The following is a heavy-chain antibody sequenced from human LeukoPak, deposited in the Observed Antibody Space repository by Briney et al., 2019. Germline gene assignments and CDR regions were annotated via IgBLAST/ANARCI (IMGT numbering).Heavy chain of an antibody. Sequence: KPSETLSLTCTVSGGSISSYYWSWIRQPPGKGLEWIGYIYYSGSTNYNPSLKSRVTISVDTSKNQFSLKLSSVTAADTAVYYCASRGIGKLGFDYWGQGTLVTVSS. CDR3: ASRGIGKLGFDY. V-gene: IGHV4-59*01. CDR1: GGSISSYY. CDR2: IYYSGST. D-gene: IGHD6-13*01. J-gene: IGHJ4*02.